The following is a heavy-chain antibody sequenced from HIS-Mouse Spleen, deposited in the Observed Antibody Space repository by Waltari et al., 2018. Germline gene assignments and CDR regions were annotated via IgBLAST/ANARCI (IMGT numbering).Heavy chain of an antibody. V-gene: IGHV1-2*02. CDR1: GYTFTGYY. J-gene: IGHJ3*02. D-gene: IGHD6-19*01. Sequence: QVQLVQSGAEVKKPGASVKVSCKASGYTFTGYYMHWVRQAPGPGLEWIGWINPNSGGKNDAQRFQGRVTMTRDTSISSAYMELSRLRSDDTAVYYCARVPPALIAVAGTGDAFDIWGQGTMVTVSS. CDR3: ARVPPALIAVAGTGDAFDI. CDR2: INPNSGGK.